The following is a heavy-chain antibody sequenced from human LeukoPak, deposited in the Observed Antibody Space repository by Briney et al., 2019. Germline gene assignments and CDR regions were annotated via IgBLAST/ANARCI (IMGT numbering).Heavy chain of an antibody. CDR2: ISTSSSYI. CDR1: GFTFSDFA. CDR3: ARGGSSWYYFDY. J-gene: IGHJ4*02. V-gene: IGHV3-21*01. Sequence: GGSLRLSCAASGFTFSDFAMNWVRQAPGKGLEWVSFISTSSSYIYYADSVKGRFTISRDNAKNSLYLQMNSLRAEDTAVYYCARGGSSWYYFDYWGQGTLVTVSS. D-gene: IGHD6-13*01.